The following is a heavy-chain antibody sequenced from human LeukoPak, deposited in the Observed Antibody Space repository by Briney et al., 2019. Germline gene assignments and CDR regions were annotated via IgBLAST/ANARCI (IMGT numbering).Heavy chain of an antibody. J-gene: IGHJ6*02. CDR1: GGSISSYH. V-gene: IGHV4-59*08. D-gene: IGHD5-18*01. Sequence: SETLSLTCTVSGGSISSYHWSWIRQPPGKGLEWIGYIHYSGSTNYNPSLKSRVTISVDTSKNQFSLKLSSVTAADTAVYYCASYPVDTAMVYYCYGMDVWGQGTTVTVSS. CDR3: ASYPVDTAMVYYCYGMDV. CDR2: IHYSGST.